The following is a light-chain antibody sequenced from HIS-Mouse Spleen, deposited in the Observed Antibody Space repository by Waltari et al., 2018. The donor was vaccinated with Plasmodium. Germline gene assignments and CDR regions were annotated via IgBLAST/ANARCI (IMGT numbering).Light chain of an antibody. CDR1: SSNIGSSN. J-gene: IGLJ3*02. CDR2: SNN. Sequence: QSVLTQPPSASGTPGQRVNIAWSGSSSNIGSSNVNWYQQLPGTAPKLLIYSNNQRPSGVPARFSGSKSGTSASLAISGLQSEDEADYYCAAWDDSLNGPVFGGGTKLTVL. CDR3: AAWDDSLNGPV. V-gene: IGLV1-44*01.